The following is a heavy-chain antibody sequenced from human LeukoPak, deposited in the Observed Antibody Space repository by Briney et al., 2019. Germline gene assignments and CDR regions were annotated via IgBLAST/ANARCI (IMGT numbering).Heavy chain of an antibody. CDR3: GWLCLCGCRWYGWGEYYFDY. D-gene: IGHD3-16*01. V-gene: IGHV4-39*01. Sequence: SETLSLTCTVSGGSISSSSYYWGWIRQPPGKGLEWIGSIYYSGSTYYNPSLKSRVTISVDTSKNQFSLKLSSVTAADLVVFLCGWLCLCGCRWYGWGEYYFDYWGQGTLSPSPQ. CDR1: GGSISSSSYY. CDR2: IYYSGST. J-gene: IGHJ4*02.